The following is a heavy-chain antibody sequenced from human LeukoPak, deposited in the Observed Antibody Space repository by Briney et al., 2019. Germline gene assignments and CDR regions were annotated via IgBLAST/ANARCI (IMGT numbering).Heavy chain of an antibody. CDR2: IIPIFGTA. V-gene: IGHV1-69*06. Sequence: SVKVSCKASGGTFSSYAISWVRPAPGQGLEWMGGIIPIFGTANYAQKFQGRVTITADKSTSTAYMELSSLRSEDTAVYYCARQKVRGVYYYGMDVWGKGTTVTVSS. J-gene: IGHJ6*04. CDR3: ARQKVRGVYYYGMDV. CDR1: GGTFSSYA. D-gene: IGHD3-10*01.